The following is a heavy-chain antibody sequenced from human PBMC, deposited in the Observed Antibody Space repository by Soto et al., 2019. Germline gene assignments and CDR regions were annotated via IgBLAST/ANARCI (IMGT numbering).Heavy chain of an antibody. J-gene: IGHJ3*02. Sequence: EVQLVESGGGLVQPGGSLRLSCAASGFTFSSYDMHWVRQATGKGLEWVSAIGTAGDTYYPGYVKGRFTISRENAKNSLYLQMNSLRAEDTAVYYCARAKKQFEVLYAFDIWGQGTMVTVSS. CDR3: ARAKKQFEVLYAFDI. V-gene: IGHV3-13*01. CDR2: IGTAGDT. D-gene: IGHD3-3*01. CDR1: GFTFSSYD.